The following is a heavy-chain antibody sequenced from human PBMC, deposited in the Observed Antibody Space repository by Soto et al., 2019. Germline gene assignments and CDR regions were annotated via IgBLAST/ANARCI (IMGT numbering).Heavy chain of an antibody. Sequence: QVQLVQSGAEVKKPGSSVKVSCTASEGTFNSYTISWVRQAPGQGLEWMGRAIPILGMADFAQKFQGRVMITADKSTSTAYMVLSSLRSDDTAVYYCATSYGSGSTLFDYWGQGTLVTVSS. V-gene: IGHV1-69*02. CDR1: EGTFNSYT. CDR2: AIPILGMA. D-gene: IGHD3-10*01. CDR3: ATSYGSGSTLFDY. J-gene: IGHJ4*02.